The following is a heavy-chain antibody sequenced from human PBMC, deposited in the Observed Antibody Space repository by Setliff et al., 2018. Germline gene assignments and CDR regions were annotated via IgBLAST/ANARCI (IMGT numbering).Heavy chain of an antibody. J-gene: IGHJ4*02. CDR1: GFTFSSYG. V-gene: IGHV3-33*06. CDR3: AKWAHSSSWYTLGY. D-gene: IGHD6-13*01. Sequence: EGSLRLSCAASGFTFSSYGMHWVRQAPGKGLEWVAVIWYDGSNKYYADSVKGRFTISRDNSKNTLYLQMNSLRAEDTAVYYCAKWAHSSSWYTLGYWGQGTLVTVSS. CDR2: IWYDGSNK.